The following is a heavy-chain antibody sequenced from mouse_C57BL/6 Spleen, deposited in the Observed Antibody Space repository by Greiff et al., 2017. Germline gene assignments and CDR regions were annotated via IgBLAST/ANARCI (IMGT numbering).Heavy chain of an antibody. V-gene: IGHV1-55*01. CDR2: IYPGSGST. J-gene: IGHJ2*01. CDR1: GYTFTSYW. Sequence: QVQLQQPGAELVKPGASVKMSCKASGYTFTSYWITWVKQRPGQGLEWIGDIYPGSGSTNYNDKFKSKATLTVDTSSSTAYMQLSSLTSEDAAVYYCARGGLITTVPFDYWGQGTTRTVSS. D-gene: IGHD1-1*01. CDR3: ARGGLITTVPFDY.